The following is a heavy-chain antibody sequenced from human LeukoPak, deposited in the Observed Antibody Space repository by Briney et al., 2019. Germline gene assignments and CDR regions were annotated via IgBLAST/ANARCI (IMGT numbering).Heavy chain of an antibody. V-gene: IGHV3-23*01. Sequence: GGSLRLSCAASRFTFSNYAMNWVRQAPGKGLEWVSTISGTDGGTYYADSVKGRFTISRDNSNNTLYLQMHSLRADDTAVYYCARSYSGWFESWGQGTLVTVSS. CDR2: ISGTDGGT. CDR1: RFTFSNYA. D-gene: IGHD4-11*01. J-gene: IGHJ5*01. CDR3: ARSYSGWFES.